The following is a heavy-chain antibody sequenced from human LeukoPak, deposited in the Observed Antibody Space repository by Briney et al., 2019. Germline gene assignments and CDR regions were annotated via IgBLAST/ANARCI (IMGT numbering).Heavy chain of an antibody. J-gene: IGHJ4*02. CDR2: INGYGSST. V-gene: IGHV3-74*01. D-gene: IGHD5-18*01. CDR3: ARDAPGNTALDY. Sequence: GVSLRLSCAASGFTFASYWMHWVRQAPGKGLVWVSRINGYGSSTDFADSVKGRFTISRDNAKNTLYLQMNSLRAEDTAVYYCARDAPGNTALDYWGQGTLVTVSS. CDR1: GFTFASYW.